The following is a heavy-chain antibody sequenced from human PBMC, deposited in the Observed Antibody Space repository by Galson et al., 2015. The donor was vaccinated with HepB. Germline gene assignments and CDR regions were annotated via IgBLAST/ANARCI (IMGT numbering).Heavy chain of an antibody. CDR3: ASQGYGDYRMENWYFDL. Sequence: SETLSLTCTVSGGSISSYYWSWIRQPPGKGLEWIGYIYYSGSTNYNPSLKSRVTISVDTSKNQFSLKLSSVTAADTAVYYCASQGYGDYRMENWYFDLWGRGTLVTFSS. V-gene: IGHV4-59*08. D-gene: IGHD4-17*01. CDR2: IYYSGST. J-gene: IGHJ2*01. CDR1: GGSISSYY.